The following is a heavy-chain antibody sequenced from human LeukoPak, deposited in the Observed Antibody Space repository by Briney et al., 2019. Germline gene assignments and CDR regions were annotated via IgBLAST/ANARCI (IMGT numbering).Heavy chain of an antibody. D-gene: IGHD6-6*01. V-gene: IGHV4-39*07. J-gene: IGHJ4*02. Sequence: SETLSLTCTVSGGSISSSNYYWGWIRQPPGKGLEWIGNIYYSGSTYYNPSLKSRVTISVDTSKDQFSLKLSSVTAADTAVYYCARDLGIAARPDYWGQGTLVTVSS. CDR2: IYYSGST. CDR3: ARDLGIAARPDY. CDR1: GGSISSSNYY.